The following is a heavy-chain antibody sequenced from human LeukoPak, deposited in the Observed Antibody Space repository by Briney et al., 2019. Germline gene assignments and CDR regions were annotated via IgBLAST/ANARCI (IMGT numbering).Heavy chain of an antibody. V-gene: IGHV4-59*01. CDR3: AREAVAATLDWFDP. J-gene: IGHJ5*02. D-gene: IGHD2-15*01. CDR2: IYYSGST. CDR1: GGSISSYY. Sequence: SETLSLTCTVSGGSISSYYWSWIRQPPGKGLEWIGYIYYSGSTNYNPSLTSRVTISVDTSKNQFSLKLSSVTAADTAVYYCAREAVAATLDWFDPWGQGTLITVSS.